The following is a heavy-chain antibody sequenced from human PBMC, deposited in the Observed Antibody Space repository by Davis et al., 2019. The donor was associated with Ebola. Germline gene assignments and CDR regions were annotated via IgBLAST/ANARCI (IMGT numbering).Heavy chain of an antibody. V-gene: IGHV4-59*01. CDR3: ARMRGKYYFDY. Sequence: MPSETLSLTCTVSGGSISNYYWSWIRQPPGKGLEWIGYIYYSGSTNYNPSLKSRVTISVDTSKNQFSLKLSSETAADTAVYYCARMRGKYYFDYWGQGTLVTVSS. CDR2: IYYSGST. J-gene: IGHJ4*02. CDR1: GGSISNYY. D-gene: IGHD1-1*01.